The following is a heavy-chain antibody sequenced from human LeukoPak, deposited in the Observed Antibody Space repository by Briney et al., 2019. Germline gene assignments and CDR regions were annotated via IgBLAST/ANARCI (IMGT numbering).Heavy chain of an antibody. V-gene: IGHV3-53*01. CDR1: GITVSTNY. Sequence: PGGSLRLSCAASGITVSTNYMNWVRQAPGKGLEWVSVIYSGGASYYADSVKGRFTISRDNAKNSLYLQMNSLRAEDTAVYYCARRPVGATGGDFDYWGQGTLVTVSS. D-gene: IGHD1-26*01. CDR2: IYSGGAS. J-gene: IGHJ4*02. CDR3: ARRPVGATGGDFDY.